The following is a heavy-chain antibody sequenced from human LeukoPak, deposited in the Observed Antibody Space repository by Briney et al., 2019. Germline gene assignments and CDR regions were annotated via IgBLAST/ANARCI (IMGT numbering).Heavy chain of an antibody. CDR2: IKHNGGEK. CDR1: GGSISSNG. D-gene: IGHD3-22*01. V-gene: IGHV3-7*01. CDR3: ARDRGWRTSGYYLYHFDY. J-gene: IGHJ4*02. Sequence: ETLSLTCTVSGGSISSNGYYWSWIRQHPGKGLEWVASIKHNGGEKYYVDSVKGRFTISRDNAKNSLYLEMSSLRVEDTAVYYCARDRGWRTSGYYLYHFDYWGQGTLVTFAS.